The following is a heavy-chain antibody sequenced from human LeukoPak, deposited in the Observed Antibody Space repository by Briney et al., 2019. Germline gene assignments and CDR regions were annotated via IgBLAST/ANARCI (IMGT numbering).Heavy chain of an antibody. Sequence: PGGSLRPSCAASEFTFSSYGMHWVRQAPGKGLEWVAVISYDGSNKYYADSVKGRFTISRDNSKNTLYLQMNSLRAEDTAVYYCATSASRHCSSTSCYYYYGMDVWGQGTTVTVSS. D-gene: IGHD2-2*01. CDR1: EFTFSSYG. CDR3: ATSASRHCSSTSCYYYYGMDV. V-gene: IGHV3-30*03. CDR2: ISYDGSNK. J-gene: IGHJ6*02.